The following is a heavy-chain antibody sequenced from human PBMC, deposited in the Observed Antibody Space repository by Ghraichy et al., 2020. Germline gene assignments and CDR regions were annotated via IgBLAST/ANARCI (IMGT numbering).Heavy chain of an antibody. J-gene: IGHJ6*02. CDR3: ATSSGYGDLQYYYYYYGMDV. CDR1: GGSFSGYY. D-gene: IGHD4-17*01. V-gene: IGHV4-34*01. Sequence: SETLSLTCAVYGGSFSGYYWSWIRQPPGKGLEWIGEINHSGSTNYNPSLKSRVTISVDTSKNQFSLKLSSVTAADTAVYYCATSSGYGDLQYYYYYYGMDVWGQGTTVTVSS. CDR2: INHSGST.